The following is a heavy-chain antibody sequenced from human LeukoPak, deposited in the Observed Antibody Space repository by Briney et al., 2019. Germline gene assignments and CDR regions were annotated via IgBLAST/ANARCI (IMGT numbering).Heavy chain of an antibody. J-gene: IGHJ5*02. CDR3: AREGGHDILTVNNWFDP. CDR1: GYTCTGYY. CDR2: INPNSGGT. V-gene: IGHV1-2*02. Sequence: ASVKVSCTASGYTCTGYYMHWVRQGPGQGLEWMGWINPNSGGTNYAQKFQGRVTMTRDTSISTAYMELSRLRSDDTAVYYCAREGGHDILTVNNWFDPWGQGTLVTVSS. D-gene: IGHD3-9*01.